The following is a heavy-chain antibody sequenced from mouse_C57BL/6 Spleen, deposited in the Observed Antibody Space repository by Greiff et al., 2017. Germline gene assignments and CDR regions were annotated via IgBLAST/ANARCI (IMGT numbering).Heavy chain of an antibody. CDR2: IWSGGST. V-gene: IGHV2-2*01. CDR3: ARNLDSSGPYAMDY. J-gene: IGHJ4*01. Sequence: VQVVESGPGLVQPSQSLSITCTVSGFSLTSYGVHWVRQSPGKGLEWLGVIWSGGSTDYNAAFISRLSISKDNSKSQVFFKMNSLQADDTAIYYCARNLDSSGPYAMDYWGQGTSVTVSS. CDR1: GFSLTSYG. D-gene: IGHD3-2*02.